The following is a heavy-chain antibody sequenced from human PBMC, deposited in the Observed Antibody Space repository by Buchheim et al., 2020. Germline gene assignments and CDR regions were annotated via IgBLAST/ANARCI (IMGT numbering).Heavy chain of an antibody. J-gene: IGHJ4*02. CDR2: IYSGGST. D-gene: IGHD4-17*01. CDR1: GFTFSSYA. CDR3: AKDMDHLYGDLIY. Sequence: QVQLVESGGGVVQPGRSLRLSCAASGFTFSSYAMHWVRQAPGKGLEWVSVIYSGGSTYYADSVKGRFTISRDNSKNTLYLQMNSLRAEDTAVYYCAKDMDHLYGDLIYWGQGTL. V-gene: IGHV3-NL1*01.